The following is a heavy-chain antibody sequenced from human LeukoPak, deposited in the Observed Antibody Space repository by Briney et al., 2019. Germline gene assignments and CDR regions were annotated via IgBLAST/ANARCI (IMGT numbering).Heavy chain of an antibody. D-gene: IGHD3-10*01. CDR2: INTKSGGT. CDR1: GYTFTGYY. Sequence: ASVKVSCKASGYTFTGYYMHWVRQAPGQGLEWMGWINTKSGGTIYAQNFQGRVTMTSDTSITTAYMELGRLTSDDTAVYYCAIREGDYWGQGTLVTVSS. V-gene: IGHV1-2*02. J-gene: IGHJ4*02. CDR3: AIREGDY.